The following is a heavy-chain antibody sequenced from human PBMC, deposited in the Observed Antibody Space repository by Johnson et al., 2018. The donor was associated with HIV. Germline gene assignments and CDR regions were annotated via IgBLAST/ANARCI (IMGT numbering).Heavy chain of an antibody. J-gene: IGHJ3*02. V-gene: IGHV3-66*01. CDR2: IYPGGST. CDR3: AREVDAFDM. Sequence: VQLVESGGGLVQPGGSLRLACAASGFTVSSNYISWVRQPPGKGPEWVSVIYPGGSTYYADSVKGRFTISRYNAKNTLYLQMNSLRAEDTAVYYCAREVDAFDMWGQGTLVTVSS. CDR1: GFTVSSNY.